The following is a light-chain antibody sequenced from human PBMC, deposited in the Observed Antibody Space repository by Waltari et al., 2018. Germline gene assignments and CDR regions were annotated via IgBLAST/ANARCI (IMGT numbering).Light chain of an antibody. Sequence: DIQMTQSPSSVSTSVGDRVTFSCRASQGMGTSLAWYQQKPGNAPQLLICAASTLQSGVPSRFSGSGSGTDFTLTINGLQPEDFATYYCQQDGSFPFTFGPGTKVDFK. CDR1: QGMGTS. CDR2: AAS. CDR3: QQDGSFPFT. J-gene: IGKJ3*01. V-gene: IGKV1-12*01.